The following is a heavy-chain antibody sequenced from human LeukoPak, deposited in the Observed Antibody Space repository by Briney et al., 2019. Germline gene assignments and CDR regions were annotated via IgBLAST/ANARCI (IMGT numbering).Heavy chain of an antibody. CDR3: ARDFAGDRDY. Sequence: PGGSLRLSCAASGFIFRNYWMHWVRQAPGKGLVWVARINPNGITTTYTDSVKGRFTISRDSAKNTPYLQMNSLRAEDTAVYYCARDFAGDRDYWGQGTLVTVSS. D-gene: IGHD4-17*01. J-gene: IGHJ4*02. CDR2: INPNGITT. V-gene: IGHV3-74*01. CDR1: GFIFRNYW.